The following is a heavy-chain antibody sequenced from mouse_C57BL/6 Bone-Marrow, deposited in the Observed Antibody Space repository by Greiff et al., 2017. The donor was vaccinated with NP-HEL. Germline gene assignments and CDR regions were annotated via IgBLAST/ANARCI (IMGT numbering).Heavy chain of an antibody. D-gene: IGHD1-1*01. CDR1: GYTFTSYW. CDR2: IYPGSGST. J-gene: IGHJ2*01. Sequence: QVQLQQPGAELVKPGASVKMSCKASGYTFTSYWITWVKQRPGQGLEWIGDIYPGSGSTNYNEKFKSKATLTVDKSSSTAYMQLSSLTSEDSAVYYCARHGISHFDYWGQGTTLTVSS. CDR3: ARHGISHFDY. V-gene: IGHV1-55*01.